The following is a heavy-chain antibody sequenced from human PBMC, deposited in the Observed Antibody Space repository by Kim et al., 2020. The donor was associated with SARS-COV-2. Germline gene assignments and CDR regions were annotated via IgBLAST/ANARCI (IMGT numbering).Heavy chain of an antibody. CDR2: INTNTGNP. J-gene: IGHJ5*02. D-gene: IGHD2-2*01. V-gene: IGHV7-4-1*02. CDR3: ARDPLPYCSSTSCYLRYWFDP. Sequence: ASVKVSCKASGYTFTSYAMNWVRQAPGQGLEWMGWINTNTGNPTYAQGFTGRFVFSLDTSVSTAYLQISSLKAEDTAVYYCARDPLPYCSSTSCYLRYWFDPWGQGTLVTVSS. CDR1: GYTFTSYA.